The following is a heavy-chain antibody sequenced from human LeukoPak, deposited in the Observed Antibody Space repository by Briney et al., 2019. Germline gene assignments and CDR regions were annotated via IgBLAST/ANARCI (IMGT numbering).Heavy chain of an antibody. CDR1: GGSISSSSYY. J-gene: IGHJ5*02. D-gene: IGHD2-2*01. V-gene: IGHV4-39*07. CDR3: AREPIVVVPAALNWFDP. Sequence: SETLSLTCTVSGGSISSSSYYWGWTRQPPGKGLEWIGSIYYSGSTYYNPSLKSRVTISVDTSKNQFSLKLSSVTAADTAVYYCAREPIVVVPAALNWFDPWGQGTLVTVSS. CDR2: IYYSGST.